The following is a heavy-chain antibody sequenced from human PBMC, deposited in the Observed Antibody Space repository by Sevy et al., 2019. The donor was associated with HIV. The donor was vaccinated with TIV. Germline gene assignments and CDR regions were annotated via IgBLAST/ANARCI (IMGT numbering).Heavy chain of an antibody. CDR2: ISSSSNYI. D-gene: IGHD3-10*01. J-gene: IGHJ3*02. CDR3: ARPDGSGSWEAFDI. CDR1: GFTFSTYT. Sequence: GGSLRLSCAASGFTFSTYTMNWVRQAPGKGLEWVASISSSSNYIYYADSVKGRFTISRDNAKNSLYLQMNSLRAEDTAVYYWARPDGSGSWEAFDIWGQGTMVTVSS. V-gene: IGHV3-21*01.